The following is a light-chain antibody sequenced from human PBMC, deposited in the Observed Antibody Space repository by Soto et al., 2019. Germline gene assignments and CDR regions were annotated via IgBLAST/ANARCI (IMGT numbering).Light chain of an antibody. CDR2: GAS. CDR1: QSVANSH. CDR3: QQYGNSPPGT. J-gene: IGKJ5*01. V-gene: IGKV3-20*01. Sequence: EVVMRQSPATLSVSPGERATLSCRASQSVANSHVAWYQQRRGLPPRLLIYGASNRATGIPDRFSGSGSGADFTLTISRLEPEDFAVYFCQQYGNSPPGTFGQGTRLEIK.